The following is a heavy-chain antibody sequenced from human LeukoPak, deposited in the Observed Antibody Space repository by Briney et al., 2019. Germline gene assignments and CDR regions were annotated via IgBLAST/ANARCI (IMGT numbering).Heavy chain of an antibody. CDR2: IGGSGSYT. Sequence: GGSLRLSCVASDFTFATYAMTWVRLTPGKGLEWVSSIGGSGSYTIYADSVRGRFTFSRDNSKNTLYLQMNSLRAEDTAVYYCGRDPNGDYVGAFEFWGQGTLVSVSS. CDR3: GRDPNGDYVGAFEF. CDR1: DFTFATYA. V-gene: IGHV3-23*01. J-gene: IGHJ3*01. D-gene: IGHD4-17*01.